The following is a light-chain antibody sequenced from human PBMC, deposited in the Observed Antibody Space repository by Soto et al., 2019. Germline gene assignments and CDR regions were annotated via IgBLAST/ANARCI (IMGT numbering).Light chain of an antibody. CDR3: QQRSNWPLT. Sequence: EIVLTQSPATLSLSPGERATLSYRASQSVSSYLAWYQQKPGQAPRLLIYDASNRPTGIPGRFSGSGSGTDFTLTISSLESEDFAIYYCQQRSNWPLTFGGGTKVEIK. V-gene: IGKV3-11*01. J-gene: IGKJ4*01. CDR2: DAS. CDR1: QSVSSY.